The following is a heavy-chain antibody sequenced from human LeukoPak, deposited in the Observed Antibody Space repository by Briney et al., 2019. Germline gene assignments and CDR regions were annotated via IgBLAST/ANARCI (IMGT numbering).Heavy chain of an antibody. Sequence: ASLKVSCKTSVYTFTSYYIHWVRQTPGQGREWLGITNPSSGATNYAQKFQGRVTMTRDTSTSTVYRELSSQRSEDTAVYYCARATNCYYYYGMDVWGQGTTVTVSS. CDR1: VYTFTSYY. D-gene: IGHD7-27*01. V-gene: IGHV1-46*01. CDR3: ARATNCYYYYGMDV. CDR2: TNPSSGAT. J-gene: IGHJ6*02.